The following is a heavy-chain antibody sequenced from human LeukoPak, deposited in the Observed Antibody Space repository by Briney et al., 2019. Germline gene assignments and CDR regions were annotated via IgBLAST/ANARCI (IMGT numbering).Heavy chain of an antibody. CDR2: IYHSGST. D-gene: IGHD2-8*01. V-gene: IGHV4-61*08. J-gene: IGHJ6*02. CDR1: GGSISSGGYY. Sequence: SETLSLTCTVSGGSISSGGYYWSWIRQPPGKGLEWIGYIYHSGSTNYNPSLKSRVTISVDTSKNQFSLKLSSVTAADTAVYYCARLGVPPPSYGMDVWGQGTSVTVSS. CDR3: ARLGVPPPSYGMDV.